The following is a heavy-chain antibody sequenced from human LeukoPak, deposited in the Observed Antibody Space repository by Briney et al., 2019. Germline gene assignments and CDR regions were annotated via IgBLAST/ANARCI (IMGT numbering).Heavy chain of an antibody. CDR3: AKFAAVHLYTSFFDY. D-gene: IGHD1-1*01. Sequence: GGSLRLXXXASGFTFXXXXXXXVRQAPGKGXXXXXXXSGSGGXTYYADSVXGXFTISRDNSKNTLYLQMNSLRAEDTAVYYCAKFAAVHLYTSFFDYWGQGTLVTHSS. CDR1: GFTFXXXX. CDR2: XSGSGGXT. J-gene: IGHJ4*02. V-gene: IGHV3-23*01.